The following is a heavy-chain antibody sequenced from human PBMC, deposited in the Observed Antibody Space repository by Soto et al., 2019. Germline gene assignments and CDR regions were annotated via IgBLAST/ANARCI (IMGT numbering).Heavy chain of an antibody. CDR3: AKGTRFCSGGRCYSTDTFDY. V-gene: IGHV3-23*01. D-gene: IGHD2-15*01. J-gene: IGHJ4*02. CDR1: GFTFSDYA. Sequence: EVQLLESGGGLVQPGGSLRLSCAASGFTFSDYAMTWIRQAPGKGLQWVSTIIGSGDNTYYADSVKGRFTISRDNSKNTVYLQMNSLRAEDTAIYYCAKGTRFCSGGRCYSTDTFDYWGQGTLGTVSS. CDR2: IIGSGDNT.